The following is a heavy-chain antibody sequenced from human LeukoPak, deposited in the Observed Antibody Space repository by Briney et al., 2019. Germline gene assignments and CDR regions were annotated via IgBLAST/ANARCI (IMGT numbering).Heavy chain of an antibody. J-gene: IGHJ5*02. CDR2: IIPMFGTA. CDR3: ARIDSWYYDSSGYLP. V-gene: IGHV1-69*13. CDR1: GDTFSRHA. D-gene: IGHD3-22*01. Sequence: SVKVSCKASGDTFSRHAISWVRQAPGPGLEWMGGIIPMFGTASYAQKFQGRVTFTADESTSTAYMELSSLRSEDTAVYYCARIDSWYYDSSGYLPWGQGTLVTVSS.